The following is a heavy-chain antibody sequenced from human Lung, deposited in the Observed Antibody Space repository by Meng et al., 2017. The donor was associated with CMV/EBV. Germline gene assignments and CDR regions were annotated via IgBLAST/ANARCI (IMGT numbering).Heavy chain of an antibody. D-gene: IGHD1-7*01. CDR3: ARDKGGSINWYFHNILAIDY. CDR2: ISDQKDDT. Sequence: FNNFGFSWVRQAPGQGLEWMGWISDQKDDTKYAQKLQGRVTMTTDTSTSTAYMEVRNLRSDDTAVYYCARDKGGSINWYFHNILAIDYWGQGTLVTVSS. V-gene: IGHV1-18*01. CDR1: FNNFG. J-gene: IGHJ4*02.